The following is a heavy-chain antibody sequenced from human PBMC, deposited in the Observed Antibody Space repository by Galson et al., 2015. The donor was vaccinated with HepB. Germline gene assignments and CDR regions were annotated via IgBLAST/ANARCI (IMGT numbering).Heavy chain of an antibody. V-gene: IGHV3-21*01. D-gene: IGHD2-2*01. J-gene: IGHJ6*03. Sequence: SLRLSCAASGFTFSSYSMNWVRQAPGKGLEWVSSISSSSSYIYYADSVKGRFTISRDNAKNSLYLQMNSLRAEDTAVYYCARTSKYCSSTSCYLYYYYMDVWGKGTTVTV. CDR1: GFTFSSYS. CDR2: ISSSSSYI. CDR3: ARTSKYCSSTSCYLYYYYMDV.